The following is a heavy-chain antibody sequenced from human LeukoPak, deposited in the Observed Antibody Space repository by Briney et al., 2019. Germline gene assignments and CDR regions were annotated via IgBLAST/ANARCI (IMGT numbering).Heavy chain of an antibody. CDR2: IYYSGST. J-gene: IGHJ4*02. CDR1: GGSISSYY. Sequence: SETLSLTCTVSGGSISSYYWNWIRQPPGKGLEWIGYIYYSGSTYYNPSLKSRITISVDTSKNQFSLKLSSVTAADTAVYYCARAPYSSSSARHIDYWGQGTLITVSS. V-gene: IGHV4-30-4*01. CDR3: ARAPYSSSSARHIDY. D-gene: IGHD6-6*01.